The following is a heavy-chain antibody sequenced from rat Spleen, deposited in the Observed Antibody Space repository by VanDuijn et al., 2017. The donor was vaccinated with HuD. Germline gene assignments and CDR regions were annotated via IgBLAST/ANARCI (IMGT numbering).Heavy chain of an antibody. Sequence: EVQLVESGGGLVQPGRSMRLSCAASGFTFNDYYMAWVRQAPKKGLEWVATIIYDGSRTYYRDSVKGRFTISRDNAKSTLYLQMDSLRSEDTATYYCATPDLGAYFDYWGQGVMVTVSS. V-gene: IGHV5S10*01. J-gene: IGHJ2*01. CDR1: GFTFNDYY. CDR2: IIYDGSRT. D-gene: IGHD5-1*01. CDR3: ATPDLGAYFDY.